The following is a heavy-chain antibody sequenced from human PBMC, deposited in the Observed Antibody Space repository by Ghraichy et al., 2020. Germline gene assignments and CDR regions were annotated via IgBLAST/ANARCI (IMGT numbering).Heavy chain of an antibody. Sequence: ASVKVSCKASGYTFTGYYMHWVRQAPGQGLEWMGWINPNSGGTNYAQKFQGRVTMTRDTSISTAYMELSRLRSDDTAVYYCARGCSGGSCYSDAFDIWGQGTMVTVS. D-gene: IGHD2-15*01. J-gene: IGHJ3*02. CDR2: INPNSGGT. V-gene: IGHV1-2*02. CDR1: GYTFTGYY. CDR3: ARGCSGGSCYSDAFDI.